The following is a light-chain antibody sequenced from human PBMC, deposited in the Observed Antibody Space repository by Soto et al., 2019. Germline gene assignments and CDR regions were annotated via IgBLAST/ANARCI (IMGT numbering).Light chain of an antibody. CDR3: CSYAGSSTVYV. J-gene: IGLJ1*01. CDR1: SSDVGSYNL. V-gene: IGLV2-23*02. Sequence: QSALTQPASVSGSPGQSITISCTGTSSDVGSYNLVSWYQQHPGKAPKLMIYEVSKRPSVVSNRFSGSKSGNTASLTISGLQAADEADYYCCSYAGSSTVYVFGTGTKVTVL. CDR2: EVS.